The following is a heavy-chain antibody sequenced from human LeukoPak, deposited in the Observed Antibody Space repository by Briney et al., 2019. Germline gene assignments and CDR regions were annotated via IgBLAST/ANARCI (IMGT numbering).Heavy chain of an antibody. CDR3: ATGGRYSSGWIDY. CDR2: INPNSGGT. CDR1: GYTFTGYY. D-gene: IGHD6-19*01. V-gene: IGHV1-2*06. J-gene: IGHJ4*02. Sequence: ASAKVSCKASGYTFTGYYMHWVRQAPGQGLEWMGRINPNSGGTNYAQKFQGRVTMTRDTSISTAYMELSRLRSDDTAVYYCATGGRYSSGWIDYWGQGTLVTVSS.